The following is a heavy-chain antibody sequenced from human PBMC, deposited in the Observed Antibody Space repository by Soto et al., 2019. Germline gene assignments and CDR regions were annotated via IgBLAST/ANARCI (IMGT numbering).Heavy chain of an antibody. J-gene: IGHJ6*02. CDR3: ARRRAVLLRAVTDYGMDV. CDR2: IYPDDSDT. V-gene: IGHV5-51*01. CDR1: GYSFSTYW. D-gene: IGHD4-17*01. Sequence: GESLKISCKGCGYSFSTYWIGWVRQMPEKGLEWMGIIYPDDSDTRYSPSFQGQVTISVDKSINTAYLQWSSLKASDTAMYYCARRRAVLLRAVTDYGMDVWGQGTTVTVSS.